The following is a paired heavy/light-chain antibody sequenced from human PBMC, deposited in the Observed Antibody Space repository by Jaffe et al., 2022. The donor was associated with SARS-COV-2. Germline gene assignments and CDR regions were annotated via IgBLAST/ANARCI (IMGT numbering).Light chain of an antibody. V-gene: IGKV1-16*02. CDR1: QDINNH. CDR3: QQYNSFPYT. J-gene: IGKJ2*01. Sequence: DIQMTQSPSSLSASVGDRVTITCRASQDINNHVAWIQQKPGRAPKSLIYAASSLQSGVPSKFSGSGSGTNFTLTISSLQPEDFATYYCQQYNSFPYTFGQGTKLEIK. CDR2: AAS.
Heavy chain of an antibody. D-gene: IGHD6-19*01. CDR1: GFSFRASA. V-gene: IGHV3-30*04. Sequence: QVQLVESGGGVVQPGRPLRLSCEASGFSFRASAMHWVRQAPGKGLEWVAVVSYDANTEYYADSVKGRFTISRDNSKNTLHLQMSSLRAEDTAVYYCVRGMASGWDILTHLRTYFDSWGPGTLVTVSS. CDR2: VSYDANTE. J-gene: IGHJ4*02. CDR3: VRGMASGWDILTHLRTYFDS.